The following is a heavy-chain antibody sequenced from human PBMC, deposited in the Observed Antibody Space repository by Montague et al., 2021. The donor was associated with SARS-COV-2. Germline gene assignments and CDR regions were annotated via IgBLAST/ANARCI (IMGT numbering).Heavy chain of an antibody. CDR2: LSTSGST. CDR3: ARDASSANSPANNWFDP. CDR1: GGSITTYY. Sequence: SETLSLTCSVSGGSITTYYWSWVRQPAGKGLEWIGRLSTSGSTNXNPSLKSRVTMSLDTSKNQVPLKLSSVTAADTAVYYCARDASSANSPANNWFDPWGQGTLVTVSS. D-gene: IGHD4/OR15-4a*01. J-gene: IGHJ5*02. V-gene: IGHV4-4*07.